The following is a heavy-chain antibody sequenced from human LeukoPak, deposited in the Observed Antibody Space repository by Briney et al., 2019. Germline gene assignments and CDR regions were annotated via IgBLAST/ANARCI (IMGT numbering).Heavy chain of an antibody. CDR1: GFTFSSYG. D-gene: IGHD1-26*01. Sequence: GSLRLSCAASGFTFSSYGMHWVRQAPGKGLEWVAFIRYDGSNKYYADSVKGRFTISRDNSKNTLYLQMNSLRAEDTAVYYCAKDWSIVGALPDAFDIWGQGTVVTVSS. J-gene: IGHJ3*02. CDR2: IRYDGSNK. V-gene: IGHV3-30*02. CDR3: AKDWSIVGALPDAFDI.